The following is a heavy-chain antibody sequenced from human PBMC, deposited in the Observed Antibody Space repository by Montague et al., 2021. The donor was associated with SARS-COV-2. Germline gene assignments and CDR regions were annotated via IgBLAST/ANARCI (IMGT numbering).Heavy chain of an antibody. CDR2: IKQDGSGE. J-gene: IGHJ4*02. CDR3: ASTGSGSY. CDR1: GFAFSSYW. D-gene: IGHD3-10*01. V-gene: IGHV3-7*03. Sequence: SLRLSCAASGFAFSSYWMTWFRQAPGKGLEWVANIKQDGSGEYYMDSVKGRFTISRDNGKNSLYLQMNSLRAEDTAVYYCASTGSGSYWGQGTLVTVSS.